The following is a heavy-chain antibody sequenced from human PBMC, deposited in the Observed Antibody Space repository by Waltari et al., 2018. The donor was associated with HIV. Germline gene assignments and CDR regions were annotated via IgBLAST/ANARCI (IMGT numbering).Heavy chain of an antibody. CDR3: ARAPVSGWDGDI. CDR2: RDKRSKCTI. Sequence: QVQLQQSGPGLGKRSQTLSLTCAISGDSVSSTSAAWNWIRQSPSRGREWLGRRDKRSKCTIDYAVSVKSRITINPDTSNNQFSLQLNTVRPEDTAVYYCARAPVSGWDGDIWGRGTLVTVSS. J-gene: IGHJ2*01. V-gene: IGHV6-1*01. CDR1: GDSVSSTSAA. D-gene: IGHD6-19*01.